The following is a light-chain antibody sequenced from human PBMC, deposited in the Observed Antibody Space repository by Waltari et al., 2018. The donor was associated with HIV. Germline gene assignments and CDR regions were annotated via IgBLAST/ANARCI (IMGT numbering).Light chain of an antibody. Sequence: SYVLTQPPSVSVAPGQTATITCGGNNIRATNVHWYQQTPGQAPVFVVYDDTYRPSGIPERFSGSNSGNTATLTISRVEDGDEADYYCQVWDGGSVHVIFGGGTKLTVL. CDR2: DDT. CDR1: NIRATN. J-gene: IGLJ2*01. CDR3: QVWDGGSVHVI. V-gene: IGLV3-21*02.